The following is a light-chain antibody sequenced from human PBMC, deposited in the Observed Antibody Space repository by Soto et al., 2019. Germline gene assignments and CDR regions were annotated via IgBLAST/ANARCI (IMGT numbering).Light chain of an antibody. CDR2: DVS. Sequence: QCALTQPGAVSGSPGQSITISCTGTSSDVDDYNFVSWYQQHPGKAPKLMIYDVSNRPSGVSNRFSGSKSANTASLTISGLQAEDEADYYCTSYTSSSTLYVFGTGTTVTVL. CDR3: TSYTSSSTLYV. J-gene: IGLJ1*01. V-gene: IGLV2-14*01. CDR1: SSDVDDYNF.